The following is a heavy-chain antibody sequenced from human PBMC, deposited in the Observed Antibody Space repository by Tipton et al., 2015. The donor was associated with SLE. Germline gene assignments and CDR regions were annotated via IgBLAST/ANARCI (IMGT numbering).Heavy chain of an antibody. CDR1: GYTFTSYG. Sequence: QLVQSGAEVKKPGASVKVSCKASGYTFTSYGISWVRQAPGQGLEWMGWISAYNGNTNYAQKLQGRVTMTTDTSTTTAYMELRSLRSDDTAVYYCARIRIFCSSTSCSEKAFDIWGQGTTVTVSS. J-gene: IGHJ3*02. CDR2: ISAYNGNT. CDR3: ARIRIFCSSTSCSEKAFDI. V-gene: IGHV1-18*01. D-gene: IGHD2-2*01.